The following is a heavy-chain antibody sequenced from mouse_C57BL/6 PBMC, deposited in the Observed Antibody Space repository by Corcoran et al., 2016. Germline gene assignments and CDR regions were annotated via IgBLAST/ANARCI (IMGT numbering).Heavy chain of an antibody. D-gene: IGHD2-3*01. J-gene: IGHJ1*03. CDR1: GYTFTDYY. Sequence: EVQLQQSGPELVKPGASVKISCKASGYTFTDYYMNWVKQSHGKSLEWIGDINPNNGGTSYNQKFKGKATLTVDKSSSTAYMELRSLTSEDSAVYYCARICDGYYVPSFHWYFDVWGTGTTVTVSS. CDR3: ARICDGYYVPSFHWYFDV. V-gene: IGHV1-26*01. CDR2: INPNNGGT.